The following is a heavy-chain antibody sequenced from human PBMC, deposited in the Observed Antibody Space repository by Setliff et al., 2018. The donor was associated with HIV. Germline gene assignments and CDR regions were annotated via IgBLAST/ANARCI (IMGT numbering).Heavy chain of an antibody. CDR1: TFPFSNYD. V-gene: IGHV3-30-3*01. D-gene: IGHD1-26*01. J-gene: IGHJ3*01. CDR2: VSFEGGNK. Sequence: GGSLRLSCAASTFPFSNYDIQWVRQAPGKGLEWVAFVSFEGGNKYYADSVKGRFTISRDISKNTVYLQMNSLRPEDTAVYFCVRGDVAFLGVLSPLAVWGQGTMVTV. CDR3: VRGDVAFLGVLSPLAV.